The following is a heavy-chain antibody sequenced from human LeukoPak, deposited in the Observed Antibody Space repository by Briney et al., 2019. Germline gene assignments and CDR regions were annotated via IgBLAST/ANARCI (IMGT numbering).Heavy chain of an antibody. CDR1: GFTXTSSA. Sequence: ASVKVSCKASGFTXTSSAVQWVRQARGQRLEWIGWIVVGSGNTNYAQKFQERVTITRDMSTSTAYMELSSLRSEDTAVYYCAAGVRGHYRLPNSFDPWGQGTLVTVSS. D-gene: IGHD5/OR15-5a*01. J-gene: IGHJ5*02. V-gene: IGHV1-58*01. CDR2: IVVGSGNT. CDR3: AAGVRGHYRLPNSFDP.